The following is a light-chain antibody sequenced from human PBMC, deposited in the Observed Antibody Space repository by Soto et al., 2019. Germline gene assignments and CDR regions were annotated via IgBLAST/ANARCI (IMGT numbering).Light chain of an antibody. CDR3: QQYGSSPPYT. J-gene: IGKJ2*01. Sequence: EIVLTQSPGTLSLSPGERATLSCRASQSVSSSYLAWYQQKPGQAPRLLIYGASSRATGIPDRVSGSGSGTDFPLTISRLEPEDFAVYYRQQYGSSPPYTFGQGTKLEIK. CDR1: QSVSSSY. V-gene: IGKV3-20*01. CDR2: GAS.